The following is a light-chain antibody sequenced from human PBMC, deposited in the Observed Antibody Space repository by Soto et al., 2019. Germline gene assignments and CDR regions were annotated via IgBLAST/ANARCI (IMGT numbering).Light chain of an antibody. CDR2: DVS. J-gene: IGLJ1*01. V-gene: IGLV2-11*01. CDR1: SSDVGGYNY. Sequence: QSALTQPRSVSGSPGQSVTISCTGTSSDVGGYNYVSWYQQQSGKDPKLMIYDVSKRPSGVPDRFSGSKSSNTASLTIYGLQAEDEGDDYCCSYAGGYTYVFGTGTKLTVL. CDR3: CSYAGGYTYV.